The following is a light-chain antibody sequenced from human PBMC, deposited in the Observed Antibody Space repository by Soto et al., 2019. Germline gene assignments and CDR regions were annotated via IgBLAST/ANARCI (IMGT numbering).Light chain of an antibody. Sequence: DIVMNQSPLSLPVTPGEPASISCRSSQSLLDSNGYNYLDRYLQKPGQSPQLLIYLGSNRASGVPDRFSGNGSGTEFTLKISRVEAEDVGIYYGMQGRQTPLTFGGGTKVEIK. J-gene: IGKJ4*01. CDR3: MQGRQTPLT. CDR2: LGS. V-gene: IGKV2-28*01. CDR1: QSLLDSNGYNY.